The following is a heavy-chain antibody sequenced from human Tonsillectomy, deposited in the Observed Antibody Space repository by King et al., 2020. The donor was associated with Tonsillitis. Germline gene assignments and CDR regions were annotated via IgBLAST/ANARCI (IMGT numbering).Heavy chain of an antibody. CDR1: GYTFTSYW. Sequence: QLVQSGAEVKQPGESLKISCKGSGYTFTSYWIGWVRQMPGKGLEWMGIIYPGDSETSYSPSFQGQVTIPADKSISTAYLQWSSLKASDTAMYYCASSRLQKYYYDNSLDYWGQGTLVTVSS. CDR2: IYPGDSET. D-gene: IGHD3-22*01. CDR3: ASSRLQKYYYDNSLDY. J-gene: IGHJ4*02. V-gene: IGHV5-51*01.